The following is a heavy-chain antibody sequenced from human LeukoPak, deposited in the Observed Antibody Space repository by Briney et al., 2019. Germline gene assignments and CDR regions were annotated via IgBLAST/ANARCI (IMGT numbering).Heavy chain of an antibody. J-gene: IGHJ3*02. CDR3: ARGNYYDSSGYYYGRLAFDI. CDR1: GYSISSGYY. Sequence: PSETLSLTCAVSGYSISSGYYWSWIRQPPGKGLEWIGEINHSGSTNYNPSLKSRVTISVDTSKNQFSLKLSSVTAADTAVYYCARGNYYDSSGYYYGRLAFDIWGQGTMVTVSS. CDR2: INHSGST. D-gene: IGHD3-22*01. V-gene: IGHV4-34*01.